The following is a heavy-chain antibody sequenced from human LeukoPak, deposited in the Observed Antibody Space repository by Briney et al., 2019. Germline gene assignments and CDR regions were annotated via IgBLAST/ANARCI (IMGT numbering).Heavy chain of an antibody. Sequence: GGSLRLSCAASGVTFSSFAMHWVRQAPGKGLEWVAAISDTGRLSYCADSVNGRFTISRDNSKNTLSLQMNSLRAADTAVYYCAKERYLLDYWGQGTRVTVSS. D-gene: IGHD2-15*01. CDR1: GVTFSSFA. J-gene: IGHJ4*02. CDR3: AKERYLLDY. CDR2: ISDTGRLS. V-gene: IGHV3-23*01.